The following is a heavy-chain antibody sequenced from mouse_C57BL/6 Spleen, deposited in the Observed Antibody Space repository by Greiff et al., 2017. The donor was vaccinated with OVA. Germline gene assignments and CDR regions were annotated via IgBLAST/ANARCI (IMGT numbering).Heavy chain of an antibody. V-gene: IGHV1-22*01. CDR1: GYTFTDYN. D-gene: IGHD1-1*01. Sequence: VQLQQSGPELVKPGASVKMSCKASGYTFTDYNMHWVKQSHGKSLEWIGYINPNNGGTSYNQKFKGKATLTVNKSSSTAYMELRSLTSEDSAVYYCARDYYYGSSYWYFDVWGTGTTVTGSS. CDR2: INPNNGGT. J-gene: IGHJ1*03. CDR3: ARDYYYGSSYWYFDV.